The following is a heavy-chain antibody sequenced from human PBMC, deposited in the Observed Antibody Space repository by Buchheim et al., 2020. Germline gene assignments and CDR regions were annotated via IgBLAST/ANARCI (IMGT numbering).Heavy chain of an antibody. CDR2: MNPNSGNT. Sequence: QVQLVQSGAEVKKPGASVKVSCKASGYTFTSYDINWVRQATGQGLEWIGWMNPNSGNTGYAQKFQGRVTMTRNTSISTAYMELSSLRSEDTAVYYCARVATVTRRYYYYYYGMDVWGQGTT. CDR3: ARVATVTRRYYYYYYGMDV. D-gene: IGHD4-17*01. J-gene: IGHJ6*02. V-gene: IGHV1-8*01. CDR1: GYTFTSYD.